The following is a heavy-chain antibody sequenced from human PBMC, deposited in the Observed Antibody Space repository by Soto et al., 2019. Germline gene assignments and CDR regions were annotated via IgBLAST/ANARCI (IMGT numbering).Heavy chain of an antibody. Sequence: QVQLQESGPGLVKPSETLSLTCTVSGGSISSYFWSWIRQPPGKGLEWIGYIYSTGSTNYNPSLRGRVTISVDTSKSQFTLKLRSVTAADTAVYYCARRYCSGGSCCLDYWRQGTLVTVSS. D-gene: IGHD2-15*01. CDR1: GGSISSYF. J-gene: IGHJ4*02. V-gene: IGHV4-59*01. CDR2: IYSTGST. CDR3: ARRYCSGGSCCLDY.